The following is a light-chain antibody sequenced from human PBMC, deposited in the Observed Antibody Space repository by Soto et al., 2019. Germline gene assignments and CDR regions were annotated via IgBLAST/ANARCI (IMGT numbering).Light chain of an antibody. V-gene: IGLV1-44*01. CDR3: AAWYDSLNGRSYV. CDR2: SND. J-gene: IGLJ1*01. Sequence: QSVLTQPPSASGTPGQTVTISCSGSSPNIGSNVVNWYQQLPGKAPKLLMHSNDQRPSGVPDRFSGCKSGTSASLAITGLQSEDEADYYCAAWYDSLNGRSYVFGTGTKLTVL. CDR1: SPNIGSNV.